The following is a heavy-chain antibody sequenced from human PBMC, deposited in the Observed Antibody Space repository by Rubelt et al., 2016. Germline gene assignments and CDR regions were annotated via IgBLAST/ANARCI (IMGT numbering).Heavy chain of an antibody. D-gene: IGHD6-6*01. J-gene: IGHJ4*02. V-gene: IGHV3-64*01. CDR3: VRTSYSSSSDYFDY. Sequence: ATGRGLEYVSAISSNGGSTYYANSVKGRFTISRDNSKNTLYLQMGSLRAEDMAVHYCVRTSYSSSSDYFDYWGQGTLVTVSS. CDR2: ISSNGGST.